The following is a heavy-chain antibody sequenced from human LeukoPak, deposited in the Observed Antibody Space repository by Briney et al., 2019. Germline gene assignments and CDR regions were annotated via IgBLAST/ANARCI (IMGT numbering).Heavy chain of an antibody. J-gene: IGHJ5*02. Sequence: SQTLSLSCAISGDSASSNSAAWNWIRQSPSRGLEWLGRTYYRSKWYNDYAVSVKSRITINPDTSKDQFSLQLNSVTPEDTAVYYCARDHYYDSSGYYWGLDPWGQGTLVTVSS. V-gene: IGHV6-1*01. CDR3: ARDHYYDSSGYYWGLDP. CDR2: TYYRSKWYN. D-gene: IGHD3-22*01. CDR1: GDSASSNSAA.